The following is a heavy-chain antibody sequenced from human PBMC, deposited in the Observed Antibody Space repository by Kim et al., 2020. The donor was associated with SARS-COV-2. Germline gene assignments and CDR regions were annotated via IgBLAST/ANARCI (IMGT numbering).Heavy chain of an antibody. J-gene: IGHJ4*02. V-gene: IGHV4-39*07. CDR2: IYYSGST. D-gene: IGHD6-13*01. CDR3: ARVLYGGSSWYPTHFDY. CDR1: GGSISSSSYY. Sequence: SETLSLTCTVSGGSISSSSYYWGWIRQPPGKGLEWIGSIYYSGSTYYNPSLKSRVTISVDTSKNQFSLKLSSVTAADTAVYYCARVLYGGSSWYPTHFDYWGQGTLVTVSS.